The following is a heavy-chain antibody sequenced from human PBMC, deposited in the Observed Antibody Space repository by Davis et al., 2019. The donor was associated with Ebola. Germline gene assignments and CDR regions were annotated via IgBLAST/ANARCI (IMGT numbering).Heavy chain of an antibody. V-gene: IGHV1-46*01. CDR1: GYTLTNYY. D-gene: IGHD5-18*01. CDR2: INPRGGST. CDR3: ARAGYSNFFDY. J-gene: IGHJ4*02. Sequence: ASVKVSCKTSGYTLTNYYIHWVRQAPGQGLEWMGRINPRGGSTGDAQKFQGRVTLTRDTSTSTVYMELYNLTSEDTAVYYCARAGYSNFFDYWGQGTLVTVSS.